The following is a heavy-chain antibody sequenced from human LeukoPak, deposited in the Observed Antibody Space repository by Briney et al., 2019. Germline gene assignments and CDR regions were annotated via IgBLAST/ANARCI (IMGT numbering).Heavy chain of an antibody. J-gene: IGHJ4*02. V-gene: IGHV1-46*01. CDR2: IYPRDGST. CDR1: GYTFTNNY. CDR3: ARDQEGFDY. Sequence: ASVKVSCKASGYTFTNNYLHWVRQAPGQGLEWMGMIYPRDGSTSYAQNFQGRVTVTRDTSTTTVHMELRGLRSEDTAVYCCARDQEGFDYWGQGTVVTVSS.